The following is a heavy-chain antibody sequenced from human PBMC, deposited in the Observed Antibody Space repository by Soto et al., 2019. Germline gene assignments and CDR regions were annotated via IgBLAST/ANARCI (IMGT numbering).Heavy chain of an antibody. CDR3: ARGYDFWSGYYYPYGMDV. CDR2: ISYDGSNK. D-gene: IGHD3-3*01. CDR1: GFTFSSYA. V-gene: IGHV3-30-3*01. J-gene: IGHJ6*02. Sequence: GGSLRLSCAASGFTFSSYAMHWVRQAPGKGLEWVAVISYDGSNKNHADTVKGRFTISRDNSKNTLYLQMNSLRAEDTAVYYCARGYDFWSGYYYPYGMDVWSQGTTVTVSS.